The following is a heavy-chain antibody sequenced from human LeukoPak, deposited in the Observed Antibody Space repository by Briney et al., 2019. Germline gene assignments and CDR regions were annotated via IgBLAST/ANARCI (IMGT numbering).Heavy chain of an antibody. Sequence: GGSLRLPCAASGFTFSSYAMSWVRQAPGKGLEWVSAISGSGGSTYYADSVKGRFTISRDNSKNTLYLQMNSLRAEDTAVYYCAKDNYYGSGSYFGYWGQGTLVTVSS. D-gene: IGHD3-10*01. CDR2: ISGSGGST. J-gene: IGHJ4*02. CDR3: AKDNYYGSGSYFGY. V-gene: IGHV3-23*01. CDR1: GFTFSSYA.